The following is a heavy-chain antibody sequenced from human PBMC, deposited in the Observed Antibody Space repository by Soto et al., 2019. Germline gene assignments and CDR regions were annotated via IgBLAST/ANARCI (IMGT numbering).Heavy chain of an antibody. J-gene: IGHJ4*02. V-gene: IGHV1-69*13. CDR2: IIPIFGTA. D-gene: IGHD6-19*01. Sequence: ASVKVSCKASGGTFSSYAISWVRQAPGQGLEWMGGIIPIFGTANYARKFQGRVTITADESTSTAYMELSSLRSEDTAVYYCARDRLEAVAGTFDDWGQGTRVTVAS. CDR1: GGTFSSYA. CDR3: ARDRLEAVAGTFDD.